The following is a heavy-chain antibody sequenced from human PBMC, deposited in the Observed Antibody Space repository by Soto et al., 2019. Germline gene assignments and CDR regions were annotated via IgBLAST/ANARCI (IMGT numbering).Heavy chain of an antibody. CDR1: GFTFSNAW. J-gene: IGHJ5*02. CDR2: IKSNTDGGTT. V-gene: IGHV3-15*07. Sequence: GGSLRLSCAASGFTFSNAWMNWVRQAPGKGLEWVCRIKSNTDGGTTDYAAPVKGRFTISRDDSKNTLYLQMNSLKTEDTAVYYCTSVLRYFDWLPWGQGTLVTVSS. D-gene: IGHD3-9*01. CDR3: TSVLRYFDWLP.